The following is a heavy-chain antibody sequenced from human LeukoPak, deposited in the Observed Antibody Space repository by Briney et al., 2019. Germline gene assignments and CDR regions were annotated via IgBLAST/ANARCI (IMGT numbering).Heavy chain of an antibody. CDR3: ASSAPGSGYYYGRDY. Sequence: GGSLRLSCAASGFTFSSYWMSWVRQAPGKGLEWVANIKQDGSEKYYVDSVRGRFTISRDNAKNSLYLQMNSLRAEDTAVYYCASSAPGSGYYYGRDYWGQGTLVTVSS. CDR2: IKQDGSEK. V-gene: IGHV3-7*01. CDR1: GFTFSSYW. D-gene: IGHD3-22*01. J-gene: IGHJ4*02.